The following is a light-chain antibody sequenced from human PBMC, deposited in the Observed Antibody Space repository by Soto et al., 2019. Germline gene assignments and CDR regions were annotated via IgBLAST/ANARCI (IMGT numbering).Light chain of an antibody. V-gene: IGKV3-15*01. Sequence: EIVIPQSPATLSVSPGARAPLSCRASQSVSRNLAWYQQKSGQPPRLLIYGASTRATGIPARFSGSGSGTEFTLTISSLQSEDFAVHYCQQYSNWPPWPFGPGTKVAIK. J-gene: IGKJ1*01. CDR2: GAS. CDR1: QSVSRN. CDR3: QQYSNWPPWP.